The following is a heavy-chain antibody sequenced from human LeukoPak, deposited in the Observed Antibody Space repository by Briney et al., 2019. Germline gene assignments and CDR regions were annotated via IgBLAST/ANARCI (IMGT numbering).Heavy chain of an antibody. Sequence: GASVKVSCKASGYTFISYGISWVRQAPGQGLEWMGWISAYNGNTNYAQSLQGRVTLTIDRSTSTAYMELRSLRSDDTAVYYCARDTQMTTTHLDHWGQGTLVTVSS. CDR3: ARDTQMTTTHLDH. CDR2: ISAYNGNT. CDR1: GYTFISYG. V-gene: IGHV1-18*01. D-gene: IGHD5-24*01. J-gene: IGHJ5*02.